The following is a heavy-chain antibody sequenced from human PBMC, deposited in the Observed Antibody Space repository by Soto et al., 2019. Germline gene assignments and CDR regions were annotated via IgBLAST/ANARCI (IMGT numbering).Heavy chain of an antibody. CDR2: RNDNGADK. D-gene: IGHD2-2*01. Sequence: AGSLRLSCSASGFYLSAYAMHWVRQAPEKRLEYISARNDNGADKYYTQSVEGRFPTLRDNSKNTLFTNMTSLTPEDTANYDCVKGRCSYNTCSPVPIDFWGQGTLVTVSS. CDR3: VKGRCSYNTCSPVPIDF. CDR1: GFYLSAYA. J-gene: IGHJ4*02. V-gene: IGHV3-64*05.